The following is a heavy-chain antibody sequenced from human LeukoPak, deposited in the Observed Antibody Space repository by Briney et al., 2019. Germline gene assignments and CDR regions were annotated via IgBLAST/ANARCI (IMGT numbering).Heavy chain of an antibody. CDR2: INHSGST. J-gene: IGHJ6*02. D-gene: IGHD5-18*01. CDR3: AVQLRGSSYYYGMDV. Sequence: SETLSLTCAVYGGSFSGYYWSWIRQPPGKGLEWIGEINHSGSTNYNPSLKSRVTISVDTSKNQFSLKLSSVTAADTAVYYCAVQLRGSSYYYGMDVWGQGTTVTVSS. V-gene: IGHV4-34*01. CDR1: GGSFSGYY.